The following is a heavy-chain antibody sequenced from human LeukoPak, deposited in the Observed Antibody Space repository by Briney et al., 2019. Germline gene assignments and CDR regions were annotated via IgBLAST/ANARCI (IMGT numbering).Heavy chain of an antibody. V-gene: IGHV3-23*03. CDR3: AKDRVPDSGYDIDY. J-gene: IGHJ4*02. CDR1: GFTFSGYA. Sequence: GGSLRLSCAASGFTFSGYAMCWVRQAPRKGLEWVAGIYGGGGVIKYADSVKGRFTISRDNSENILYLQMDSLRVEDTAMYYCAKDRVPDSGYDIDYWGQGTLVTVSS. D-gene: IGHD5-12*01. CDR2: IYGGGGVI.